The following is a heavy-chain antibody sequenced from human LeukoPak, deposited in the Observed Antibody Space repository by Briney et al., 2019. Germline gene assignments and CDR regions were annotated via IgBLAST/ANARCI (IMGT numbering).Heavy chain of an antibody. CDR1: GFTFSSYA. D-gene: IGHD6-13*01. CDR2: ISYDGSNK. J-gene: IGHJ4*02. Sequence: GGSLRLSCAASGFTFSSYAMHWVRQAPGKGLEWVAVISYDGSNKYYADSVKGRFTISRDNSKNTLYLQMNSLRAEDTAVFYCATQAAAAEAYWGQGTLVTVSS. V-gene: IGHV3-30-3*01. CDR3: ATQAAAAEAY.